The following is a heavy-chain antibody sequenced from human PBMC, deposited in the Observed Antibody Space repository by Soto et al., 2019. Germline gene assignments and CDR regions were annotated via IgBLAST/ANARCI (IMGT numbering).Heavy chain of an antibody. D-gene: IGHD6-19*01. V-gene: IGHV3-23*01. CDR3: AKTANGWFSVLAI. J-gene: IGHJ3*02. CDR2: ISGSGGTT. Sequence: GGSLRLSCAASGFTFSSYAMSWVRQAPGKGLEWVSAISGSGGTTYYADSVKGRFTFSRDNSKNTLYLQMNSLRAEDTAVYYFAKTANGWFSVLAICGQGTLVTVSS. CDR1: GFTFSSYA.